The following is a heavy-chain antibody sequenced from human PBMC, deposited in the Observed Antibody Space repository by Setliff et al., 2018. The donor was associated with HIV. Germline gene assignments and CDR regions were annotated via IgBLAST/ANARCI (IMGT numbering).Heavy chain of an antibody. V-gene: IGHV1-2*02. Sequence: ASVKVSCKASGFPLTDYYMHWVRQVPGQGLEWMGWIMPNSGATDYSQKFLGRLTMSRVTSLISRTRDRPITTVYMELTRRTSDDTASYYCARNPIQLKRLSPGETLFDTWGQGTQVTVSS. CDR3: ARNPIQLKRLSPGETLFDT. CDR1: GFPLTDYY. D-gene: IGHD7-27*01. CDR2: IMPNSGAT. J-gene: IGHJ5*02.